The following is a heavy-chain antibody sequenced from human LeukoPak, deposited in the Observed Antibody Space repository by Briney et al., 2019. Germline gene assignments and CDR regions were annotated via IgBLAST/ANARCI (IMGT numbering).Heavy chain of an antibody. J-gene: IGHJ4*02. V-gene: IGHV5-10-1*01. CDR2: IDPSDSYT. CDR1: GNSFTNYW. D-gene: IGHD3-10*01. CDR3: ARRYDSGSTIDQ. Sequence: GESLKISCKDSGNSFTNYWISWVRQMPGKGLEWMGRIDPSDSYTNYSPSFQGHVTISVDKSISTAYLQWGSLKASDTAMYYCARRYDSGSTIDQWGQGTLVTVSS.